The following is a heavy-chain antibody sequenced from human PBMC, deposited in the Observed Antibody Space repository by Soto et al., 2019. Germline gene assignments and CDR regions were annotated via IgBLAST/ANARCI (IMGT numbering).Heavy chain of an antibody. D-gene: IGHD5-18*01. CDR1: GFVVSSYG. CDR3: AKDRGYSYGPSDY. CDR2: ISYDGSNK. V-gene: IGHV3-30*18. J-gene: IGHJ4*02. Sequence: GGSLRHSCAASGFVVSSYGMHWVRQAPGKGLEWVAVISYDGSNKYYADSVKGRFTISRDNSKNTLYLQMNSLRAEDTAVYYCAKDRGYSYGPSDYWGQGTLVTVSS.